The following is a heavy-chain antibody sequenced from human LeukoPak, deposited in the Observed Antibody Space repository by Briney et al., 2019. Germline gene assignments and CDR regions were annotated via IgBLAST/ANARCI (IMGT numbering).Heavy chain of an antibody. CDR1: GFTFSSYS. J-gene: IGHJ3*02. V-gene: IGHV3-21*01. CDR3: ARDFVPGAFDI. Sequence: GGSLRLSCAASGFTFSSYSMNWVRQAPGKGLEWVSSISSSSSYIYYADSVKGRFTISRDNAKNSLYLQMNSLRAEDTAVYYCARDFVPGAFDIWGQGTMVTVSS. CDR2: ISSSSSYI. D-gene: IGHD3-3*01.